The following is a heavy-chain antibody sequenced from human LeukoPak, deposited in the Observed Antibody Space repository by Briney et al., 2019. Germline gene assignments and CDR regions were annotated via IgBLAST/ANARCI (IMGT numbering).Heavy chain of an antibody. J-gene: IGHJ4*02. CDR3: AREESSYGSAGDY. CDR1: GYTFTGYY. D-gene: IGHD5-18*01. V-gene: IGHV1-2*06. CDR2: INPNSGGT. Sequence: ASVKVSCKASGYTFTGYYMHWVRQAPGQGLEWMGRINPNSGGTNYAQKFQGRVTMTRDTSISTAYMELSRLRSDDTAVYYCAREESSYGSAGDYWGQGILVTVSS.